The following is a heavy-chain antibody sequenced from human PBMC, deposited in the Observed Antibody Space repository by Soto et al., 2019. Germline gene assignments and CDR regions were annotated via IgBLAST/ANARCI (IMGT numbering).Heavy chain of an antibody. CDR2: MLYSGTT. Sequence: QLQLQESGPGLVKPSETVSLTCTVSGGSVNTNTYYLCWIRQSPGKGLEWVGSMLYSGTTFYNPYLKSRGTISVDTSKNQFSLKLSSVTAADTAVYYLAGRYRGYSASWGRGTLVTVSS. J-gene: IGHJ5*02. D-gene: IGHD5-18*01. CDR1: GGSVNTNTYY. V-gene: IGHV4-39*01. CDR3: AGRYRGYSAS.